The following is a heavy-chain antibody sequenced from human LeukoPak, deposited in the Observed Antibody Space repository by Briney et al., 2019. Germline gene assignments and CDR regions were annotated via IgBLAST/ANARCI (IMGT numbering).Heavy chain of an antibody. CDR2: IYHSGST. V-gene: IGHV4-38-2*02. D-gene: IGHD3-16*01. CDR1: GYSISSGYY. CDR3: ARARLGEFY. J-gene: IGHJ4*02. Sequence: PSETLSLTCTVSGYSISSGYYWGWIRQPPGKGLEWIGSIYHSGSTYYNPSLKSRVTISVDTSKNQFSLKLSSVTAADTAVYYCARARLGEFYWGQGTLVTVSS.